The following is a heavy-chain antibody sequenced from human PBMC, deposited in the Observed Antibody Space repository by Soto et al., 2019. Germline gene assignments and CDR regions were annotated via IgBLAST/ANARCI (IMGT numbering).Heavy chain of an antibody. J-gene: IGHJ6*02. D-gene: IGHD3-10*01. CDR2: IYYSGST. Sequence: PSETLSLTCTVSGGSISSYYWSWIRQPPGKGLEWIGYIYYSGSTNSNPSLKSRVTISVDTSKNQFSLKLSSVTAADTAVYYCARGYYYGSGSYYLDYYYYGMDVWGQGTTVTV. CDR3: ARGYYYGSGSYYLDYYYYGMDV. V-gene: IGHV4-59*01. CDR1: GGSISSYY.